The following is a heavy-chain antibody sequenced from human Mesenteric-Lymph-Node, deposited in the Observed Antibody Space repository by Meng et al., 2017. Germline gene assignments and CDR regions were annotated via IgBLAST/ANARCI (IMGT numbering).Heavy chain of an antibody. D-gene: IGHD3-10*01. CDR3: ARGIWFGELLF. Sequence: QVQLQQWGAGLLKPSETLSLTCAVYGGSFSGYYWSWIRQPPGKGLEWIGEINHSGSTNYNPSLKSRVTISVDTSKNQFSLKLSSVTAADTAVYYCARGIWFGELLFWGQGTLVTVSS. V-gene: IGHV4-34*01. CDR2: INHSGST. J-gene: IGHJ4*02. CDR1: GGSFSGYY.